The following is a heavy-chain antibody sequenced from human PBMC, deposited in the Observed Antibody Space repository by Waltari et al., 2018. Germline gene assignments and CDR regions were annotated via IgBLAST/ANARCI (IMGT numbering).Heavy chain of an antibody. Sequence: QVQLVQSGAEVKKPGASVKVSCKASGYTFTSYDTNRVRQAPGQGLEWMGWMNPNSGNTGYAQKFQGRVTMTRNTSISTAYMELSSLRSEDTAVYYCARGLGPYDWNYVGWFDPWGQGTLVTVSS. J-gene: IGHJ5*02. CDR3: ARGLGPYDWNYVGWFDP. D-gene: IGHD1-7*01. CDR2: MNPNSGNT. V-gene: IGHV1-8*01. CDR1: GYTFTSYD.